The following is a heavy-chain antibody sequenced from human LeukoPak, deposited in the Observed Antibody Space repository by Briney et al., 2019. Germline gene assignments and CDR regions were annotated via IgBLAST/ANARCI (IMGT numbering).Heavy chain of an antibody. V-gene: IGHV3-20*04. Sequence: PGGSLRLSXAASGFTFDDYGMSWVRQAPGKGLEWVSGINWNGGSTGYADSVKGRFTISRDNAKNSLYLQMNSLRAEDTALYYCARVGQMYIVVEHYYYYMDVWGKGTTVTVSS. J-gene: IGHJ6*03. CDR1: GFTFDDYG. CDR2: INWNGGST. CDR3: ARVGQMYIVVEHYYYYMDV. D-gene: IGHD2-21*01.